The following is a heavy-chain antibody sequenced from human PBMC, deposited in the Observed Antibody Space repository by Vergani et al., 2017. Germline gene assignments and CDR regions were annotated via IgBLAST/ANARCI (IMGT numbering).Heavy chain of an antibody. CDR2: ISYDGSNK. CDR3: AGVSSYDSKLFDY. CDR1: GFTFSSYA. Sequence: QVQLVESGGGVVQPGRSLRLSCAASGFTFSSYAMHWVRQAPGKGLEWVAVISYDGSNKYYADSVKGRFTISRDNAKNTLYLQMNSLRAEDTAVYYCAGVSSYDSKLFDYWSQGTLVTISS. V-gene: IGHV3-30-3*01. J-gene: IGHJ4*02. D-gene: IGHD3-22*01.